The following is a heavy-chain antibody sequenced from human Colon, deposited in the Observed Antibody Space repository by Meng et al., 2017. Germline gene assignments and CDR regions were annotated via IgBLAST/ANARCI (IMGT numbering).Heavy chain of an antibody. CDR1: GFSFNSYV. V-gene: IGHV3-23*01. J-gene: IGHJ6*02. Sequence: GGSLRLSWAASGFSFNSYVMSWVRQAPGKGREWVAAISGTGGTTFYADSVKGRFTISRDNSKNTLYLHLNHLRAEDTAVYYCAKDRVSLFYYYYGLDVWGQGTTVTVSS. CDR2: ISGTGGTT. CDR3: AKDRVSLFYYYYGLDV.